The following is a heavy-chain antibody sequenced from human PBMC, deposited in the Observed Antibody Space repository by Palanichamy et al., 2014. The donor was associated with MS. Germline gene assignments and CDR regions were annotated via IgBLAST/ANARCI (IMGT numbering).Heavy chain of an antibody. J-gene: IGHJ6*02. Sequence: ASVKVSCKASGYTFTDYYIHWVRQAPGQGLEWMGWINPNTGGTDYAQNFQGWVTMTRDTSISTAYMELSRLKSDDTAVYYCARDRGLMEYCSRTSCREVWVQNYGMDVWGQGTTVTVSS. CDR1: GYTFTDYY. CDR3: ARDRGLMEYCSRTSCREVWVQNYGMDV. V-gene: IGHV1-2*04. CDR2: INPNTGGT. D-gene: IGHD2-2*01.